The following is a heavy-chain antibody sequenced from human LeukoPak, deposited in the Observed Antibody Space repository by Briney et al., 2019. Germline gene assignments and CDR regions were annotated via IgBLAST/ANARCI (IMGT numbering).Heavy chain of an antibody. V-gene: IGHV1-18*04. Sequence: ASVKVSCKASGYTFTGYYMHWVRQAPGQGLEWMGWISAYNGNTNYAQKLQGRVTMTTDTSTSTAYMELSSLRSEDTAVYYCAKDGRFLEWLEEVVRGYYMDVWGKGTTVTVSS. CDR2: ISAYNGNT. J-gene: IGHJ6*03. CDR1: GYTFTGYY. D-gene: IGHD3-3*01. CDR3: AKDGRFLEWLEEVVRGYYMDV.